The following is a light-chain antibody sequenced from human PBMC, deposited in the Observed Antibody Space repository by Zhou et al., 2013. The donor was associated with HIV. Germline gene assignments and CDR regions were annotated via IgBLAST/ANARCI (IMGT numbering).Light chain of an antibody. V-gene: IGKV1-33*01. CDR1: HDIDDY. CDR2: DAS. J-gene: IGKJ4*01. CDR3: QQYASLPLT. Sequence: DIQMTQSPSSLSASVGDRVTITCQASHDIDDYLNWYQQKPGRVPELLIFDASHLQTGVPSRFSGSGSGTEFTFTISSLQSEDFATYYCQQYASLPLTFGGGTRLDIK.